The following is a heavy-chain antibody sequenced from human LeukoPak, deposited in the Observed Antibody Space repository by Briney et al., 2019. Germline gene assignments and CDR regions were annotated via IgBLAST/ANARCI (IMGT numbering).Heavy chain of an antibody. CDR1: GFTFSSYA. D-gene: IGHD3-3*01. J-gene: IGHJ4*02. CDR2: ITYDGSNK. V-gene: IGHV3-30-3*01. Sequence: GRSLRLSCAASGFTFSSYAMHWVRQAPGKGLEWVSVITYDGSNKYYADSLKGRFTISRDNSNNTLYLQMNSLRAEDTAVYYCARWTYKSAWGVVERVDYWGQGTLVTVSS. CDR3: ARWTYKSAWGVVERVDY.